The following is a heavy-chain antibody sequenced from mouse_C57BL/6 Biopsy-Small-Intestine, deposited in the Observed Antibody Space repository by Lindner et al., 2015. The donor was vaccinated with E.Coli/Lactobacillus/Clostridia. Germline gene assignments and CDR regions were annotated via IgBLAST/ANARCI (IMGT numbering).Heavy chain of an antibody. V-gene: IGHV5-17*01. CDR2: ISSGSSTI. D-gene: IGHD4-1*01. CDR1: GFTFSDYG. CDR3: ALTGTSRFDY. J-gene: IGHJ2*01. Sequence: VQLQESGGGLVKPGGSLKLSCAASGFTFSDYGMHWVRQAPEKGLEWVAYISSGSSTIYYADTVKGRFTISRDNAKNTLFLQMTSLRSEDTAMYYCALTGTSRFDYWGQGTTLTVSS.